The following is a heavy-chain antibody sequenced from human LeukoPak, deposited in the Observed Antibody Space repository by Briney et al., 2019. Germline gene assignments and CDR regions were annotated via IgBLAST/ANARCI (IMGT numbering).Heavy chain of an antibody. Sequence: GESLKISGKGSGYNFTSYWIAWVRQMPGKGLECMGVIYPGDSDTRYSPSFQGQVTISADKSISTAYLQWSSLKASDTAMYYCAIPPWYSSGPAFDYWGQGTLVTVSS. V-gene: IGHV5-51*01. CDR3: AIPPWYSSGPAFDY. J-gene: IGHJ4*02. D-gene: IGHD6-19*01. CDR2: IYPGDSDT. CDR1: GYNFTSYW.